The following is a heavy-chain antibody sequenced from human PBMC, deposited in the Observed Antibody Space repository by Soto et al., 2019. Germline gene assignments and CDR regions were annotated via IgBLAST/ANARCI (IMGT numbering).Heavy chain of an antibody. CDR3: ARIGVVAGLPQNFDL. V-gene: IGHV4-4*07. CDR2: IYTSGST. D-gene: IGHD6-6*01. Sequence: QVQLQESGPGLVKPSETLSLTCTVSGGSINSYYWSWIRQPAGKGLEWIGRIYTSGSTNYNPSLKSRVTMSVDTSKNRFSLKLSSVTAADTAVYYCARIGVVAGLPQNFDLWGRGTLVTVSS. J-gene: IGHJ2*01. CDR1: GGSINSYY.